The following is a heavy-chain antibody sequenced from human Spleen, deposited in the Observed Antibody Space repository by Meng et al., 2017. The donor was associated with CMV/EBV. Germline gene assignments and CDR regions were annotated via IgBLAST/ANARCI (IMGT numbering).Heavy chain of an antibody. V-gene: IGHV3-30*02. CDR1: GFIFSFYG. CDR3: AKRGEQTSPREWYFDL. CDR2: ISYDGSDK. D-gene: IGHD1/OR15-1a*01. Sequence: GGSLRLSCAASGFIFSFYGMQGVRRAPGKGLEWVAFISYDGSDKYYAESVRGRFTISRDNSKNTLYLQMNSLRAEDTAVYYCAKRGEQTSPREWYFDLWGRGTLVTVSS. J-gene: IGHJ2*01.